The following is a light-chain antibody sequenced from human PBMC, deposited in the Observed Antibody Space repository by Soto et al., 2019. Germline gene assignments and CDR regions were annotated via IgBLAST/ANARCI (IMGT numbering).Light chain of an antibody. CDR1: QRVSSY. Sequence: ENVLRQSPATLPLSPGERATLSCRAGQRVSSYLAWYQQKPGQAPRLLIYDASNRATGIPARFSGSGSGTDFTLTISSLEPQNFVVYYCQQRSNCPRTFGQGT. V-gene: IGKV3-11*01. CDR3: QQRSNCPRT. J-gene: IGKJ1*01. CDR2: DAS.